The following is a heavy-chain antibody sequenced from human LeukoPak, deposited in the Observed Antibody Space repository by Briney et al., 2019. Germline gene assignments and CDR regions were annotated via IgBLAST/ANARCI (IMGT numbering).Heavy chain of an antibody. V-gene: IGHV4-39*07. CDR3: ARVGGGFYYYYMDV. Sequence: KPSETLSLTCTVSGGSISSSSYYWGWIRRPPRKGLEWIGSIYYSGSASYNPSLKSRVTISVDTSKNQFSLKLSSVTAADTAVYYCARVGGGFYYYYMDVWGKGTTVTVSS. CDR1: GGSISSSSYY. J-gene: IGHJ6*03. CDR2: IYYSGSA. D-gene: IGHD3-10*01.